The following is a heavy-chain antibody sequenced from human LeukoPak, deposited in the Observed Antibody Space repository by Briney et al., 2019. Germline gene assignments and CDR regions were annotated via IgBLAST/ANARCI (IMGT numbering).Heavy chain of an antibody. D-gene: IGHD6-13*01. V-gene: IGHV4-61*02. CDR2: IYTSGST. CDR3: AREGQQLVSYNWFDP. J-gene: IGHJ5*02. CDR1: GGSISSSSYY. Sequence: SETLSLTCTVSGGSISSSSYYWSWIRQPAGKGLEWIGRIYTSGSTNYNPSLKSRVTMSVDTSKNQFSLKLSSVTAADTAVYYCAREGQQLVSYNWFDPWGQGTLVTVSS.